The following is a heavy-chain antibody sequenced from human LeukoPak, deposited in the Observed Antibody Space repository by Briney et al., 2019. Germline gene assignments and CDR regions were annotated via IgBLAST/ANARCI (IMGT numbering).Heavy chain of an antibody. J-gene: IGHJ4*02. D-gene: IGHD6-13*01. V-gene: IGHV3-7*01. CDR2: IKQDGSEK. CDR1: GFTFSSYW. Sequence: SGGSLRLSCAASGFTFSSYWMSWVRQAPGKGLEWVANIKQDGSEKYYVDSVKGRFTISRDNAKNSLYLQMNSLRAEDTAVYYCASWGVRLESSSWPFDYWGQGTLVTVSS. CDR3: ASWGVRLESSSWPFDY.